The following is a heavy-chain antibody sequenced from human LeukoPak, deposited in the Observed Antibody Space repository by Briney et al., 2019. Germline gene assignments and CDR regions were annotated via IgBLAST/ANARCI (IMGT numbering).Heavy chain of an antibody. D-gene: IGHD6-19*01. V-gene: IGHV3-48*04. CDR3: ARASSQWLVPY. Sequence: PGGSLRLSCAASGFTFSSYSMNWVRQAPGKGLEWVSYISSSSSTIYYADSVKGRFTISRDNAKNSLYLQMNSLRAEDTAVYYCARASSQWLVPYWGQGTLVTVSS. CDR2: ISSSSSTI. J-gene: IGHJ4*02. CDR1: GFTFSSYS.